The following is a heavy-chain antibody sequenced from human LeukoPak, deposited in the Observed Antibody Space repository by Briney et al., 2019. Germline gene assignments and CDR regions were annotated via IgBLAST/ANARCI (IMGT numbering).Heavy chain of an antibody. CDR2: INHSGST. Sequence: SETLSLTCAVYGGSFSGYYWSWIRQPPGKGLEWIGEINHSGSTNYNPSLKSRVTMSVDASKNQFSLNLSSLTAADTAIYYCARTVGYGSSYYFDFWGQGTLVTVSS. V-gene: IGHV4-34*01. D-gene: IGHD5-18*01. CDR1: GGSFSGYY. CDR3: ARTVGYGSSYYFDF. J-gene: IGHJ4*02.